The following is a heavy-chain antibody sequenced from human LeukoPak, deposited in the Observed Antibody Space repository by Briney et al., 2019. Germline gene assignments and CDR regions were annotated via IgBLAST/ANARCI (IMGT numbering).Heavy chain of an antibody. CDR3: AGGDPFNYYMDV. Sequence: ASVKVSCKASGGTFSGYAISWVRQAPGQEIEWMGGLIPLFGTTNCTRRFQGRITISTDESTTTAYMELSGLTFEDTAVYYCAGGDPFNYYMDVWGRGTTV. V-gene: IGHV1-69*05. CDR2: LIPLFGTT. CDR1: GGTFSGYA. D-gene: IGHD4-17*01. J-gene: IGHJ6*03.